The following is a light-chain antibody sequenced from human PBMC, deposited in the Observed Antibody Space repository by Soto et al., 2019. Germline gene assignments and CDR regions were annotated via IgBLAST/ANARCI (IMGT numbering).Light chain of an antibody. Sequence: KMTQSPSSLSASVGDRVTITCRASQDISNYLAWYQQKPGGAPNLLIYEASTLQSGVPSRFSGSGSGADFTRTISSLQHEDVPIYYCQKYNDAPRTFGQGTSVEMK. CDR1: QDISNY. CDR3: QKYNDAPRT. V-gene: IGKV1-27*01. J-gene: IGKJ1*01. CDR2: EAS.